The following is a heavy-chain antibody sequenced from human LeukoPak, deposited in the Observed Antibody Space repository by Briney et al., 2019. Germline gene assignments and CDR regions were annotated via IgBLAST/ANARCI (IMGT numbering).Heavy chain of an antibody. CDR2: IYPGDSDT. V-gene: IGHV5-51*01. D-gene: IGHD6-6*01. CDR1: GYSFSSYW. CDR3: ARQTRSITARDFDY. Sequence: GESLKISRKGSGYSFSSYWIGWARQMPGKGLEWMGIIYPGDSDTRYSPSFQGQVTISADKSISTAYLLWSSLKASDTAMYYCARQTRSITARDFDYWGQGTLVTVSS. J-gene: IGHJ4*02.